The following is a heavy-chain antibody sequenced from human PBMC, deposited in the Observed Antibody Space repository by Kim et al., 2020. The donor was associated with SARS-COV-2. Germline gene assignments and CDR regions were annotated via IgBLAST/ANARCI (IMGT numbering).Heavy chain of an antibody. CDR3: ARDKYKGAFDV. V-gene: IGHV3-11*04. Sequence: YANSGKGRFTTSRDHAKNSLYLQMNSLRAEYPAVYYCARDKYKGAFDVWGQGAMVTVSS. D-gene: IGHD1-20*01. J-gene: IGHJ3*01.